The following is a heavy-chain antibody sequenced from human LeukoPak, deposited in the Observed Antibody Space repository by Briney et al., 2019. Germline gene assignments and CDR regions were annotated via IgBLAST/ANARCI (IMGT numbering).Heavy chain of an antibody. CDR2: IIPIFGTA. CDR3: ARTSMITLRNWFDP. Sequence: ASVKVSCKASGGTFIGYAISWVRQAPGQGLEWMGGIIPIFGTANYAQKFQGRVTITADESTSTAYMELSSLRSEDTAVYYCARTSMITLRNWFDPWGQGTLVTVSS. D-gene: IGHD3-22*01. V-gene: IGHV1-69*13. J-gene: IGHJ5*02. CDR1: GGTFIGYA.